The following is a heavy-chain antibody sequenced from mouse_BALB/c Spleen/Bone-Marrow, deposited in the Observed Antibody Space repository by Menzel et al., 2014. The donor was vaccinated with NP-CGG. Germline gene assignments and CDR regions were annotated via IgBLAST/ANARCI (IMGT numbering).Heavy chain of an antibody. J-gene: IGHJ3*01. Sequence: DVMLAESGGGLVQPGGSRKLSCAASGFTFSSFGMHWVRQAPEKGLERVAYISSGSSTINYADTLKGRFTITRDNPKNTVSLQMTSLRSEDTAMYYCARDYGSSYGFAYWGQGTLVTVSA. CDR3: ARDYGSSYGFAY. CDR1: GFTFSSFG. CDR2: ISSGSSTI. D-gene: IGHD1-1*01. V-gene: IGHV5-17*02.